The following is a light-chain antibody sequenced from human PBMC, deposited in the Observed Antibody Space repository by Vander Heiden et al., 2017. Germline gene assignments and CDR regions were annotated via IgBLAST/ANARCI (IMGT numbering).Light chain of an antibody. V-gene: IGLV2-23*02. CDR2: EVS. CDR1: RSDIGNYHL. Sequence: QSALTQPASVSGSPGQSITISCTGPRSDIGNYHLVSWYQQHPGKAAKLMIHEVSKRPSGVSNRFSGSKSGSTASLTISGLQAEDEADYYCCSYATGSTLVFGTGTKVTVL. CDR3: CSYATGSTLV. J-gene: IGLJ1*01.